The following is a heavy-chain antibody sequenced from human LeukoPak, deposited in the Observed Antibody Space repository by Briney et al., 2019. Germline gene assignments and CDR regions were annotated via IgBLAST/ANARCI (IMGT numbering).Heavy chain of an antibody. CDR3: ARVNYDILTGPLYYYYYYMDV. D-gene: IGHD3-9*01. J-gene: IGHJ6*03. Sequence: GGSLRLSCAASGFTFSSYAMHWVRQAPGKGLEWVAVISYDGSNKYYADSVKGRFTISRDNSKNTLYLQMNSLRAEDTAVYYCARVNYDILTGPLYYYYYYMDVWGKGTTVTVSS. CDR2: ISYDGSNK. CDR1: GFTFSSYA. V-gene: IGHV3-30*04.